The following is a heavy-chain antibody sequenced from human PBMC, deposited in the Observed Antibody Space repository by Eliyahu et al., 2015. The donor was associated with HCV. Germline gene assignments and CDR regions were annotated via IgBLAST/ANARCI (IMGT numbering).Heavy chain of an antibody. CDR2: INPSGGST. CDR3: ARDHLPNIAVAGDY. Sequence: QVQLVQSGAEVKKPGASVKVSXKAXGYTXTSYYMHWVRQAPGQGLEWMGIINPSGGSTSYAQKFQGRVTMTRDTSTSTVYMELSSLRSEDTAVYYCARDHLPNIAVAGDYWGQGTLVTVSS. J-gene: IGHJ4*02. V-gene: IGHV1-46*01. D-gene: IGHD6-19*01. CDR1: GYTXTSYY.